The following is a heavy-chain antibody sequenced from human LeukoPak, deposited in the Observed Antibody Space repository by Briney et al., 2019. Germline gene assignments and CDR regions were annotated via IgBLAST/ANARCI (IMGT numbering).Heavy chain of an antibody. Sequence: PSETLSLTCTVSGGSISSSSYYWGWIRQPPGKGLEWIGNIYYSGSTYDNSSLKSRVTISVDTSKNQFSLRLSSVTAADTAVYYCARHASGNDWLSYGYYYYYMDVWGKGTTVTISS. J-gene: IGHJ6*03. CDR3: ARHASGNDWLSYGYYYYYMDV. D-gene: IGHD3-9*01. V-gene: IGHV4-39*01. CDR1: GGSISSSSYY. CDR2: IYYSGST.